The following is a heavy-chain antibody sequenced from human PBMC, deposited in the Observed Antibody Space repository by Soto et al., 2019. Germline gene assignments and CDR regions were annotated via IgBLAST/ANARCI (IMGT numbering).Heavy chain of an antibody. CDR1: GGSISSGDYY. J-gene: IGHJ6*02. V-gene: IGHV4-30-4*01. Sequence: SETLSLTCTVSGGSISSGDYYWSWIRQPPGKGLEWIGYIYYSGSTYYNPSLKSRVTISVDTSKNQFSLKLSSVTAADTAVYYCASDTYCSSTSCYGGHYYYGMDVWGQGTTVTVSS. CDR2: IYYSGST. D-gene: IGHD2-2*01. CDR3: ASDTYCSSTSCYGGHYYYGMDV.